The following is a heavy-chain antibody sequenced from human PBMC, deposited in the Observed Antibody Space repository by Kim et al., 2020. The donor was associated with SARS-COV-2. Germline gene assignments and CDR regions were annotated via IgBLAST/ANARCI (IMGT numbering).Heavy chain of an antibody. CDR1: GGSISSGDYY. V-gene: IGHV4-30-4*01. CDR2: IYNSGST. J-gene: IGHJ4*02. D-gene: IGHD3-9*01. CDR3: ARDFILTGYYEAYFDY. Sequence: SETLSLTCTVSGGSISSGDYYWSWIRQPPGKGLEWIGYIYNSGSTYYNPSLKSRVTISVDTSKNQFSLKLSSVTAADTAVYYCARDFILTGYYEAYFDYWGQGTLVTVSS.